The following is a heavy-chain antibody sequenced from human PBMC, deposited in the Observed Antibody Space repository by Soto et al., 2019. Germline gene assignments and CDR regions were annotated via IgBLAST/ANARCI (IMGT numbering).Heavy chain of an antibody. CDR1: GGTFSSYT. J-gene: IGHJ4*02. D-gene: IGHD2-2*01. CDR3: ASAVVPAAPFLDFDY. V-gene: IGHV1-69*02. CDR2: FIPILGIA. Sequence: QVQLVQSGAEVKKPGSSVKVSCKASGGTFSSYTISWVRQAPGQGLEWMGRFIPILGIANYAQKFQGRVTITADKSTSTAYMELSSLRSEDTAVYYCASAVVPAAPFLDFDYWGQGTLVTVSS.